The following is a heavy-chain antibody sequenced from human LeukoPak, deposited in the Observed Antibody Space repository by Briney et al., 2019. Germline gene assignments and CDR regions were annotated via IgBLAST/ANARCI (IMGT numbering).Heavy chain of an antibody. Sequence: SETLSLTCTVSGGSISSYYWSWIRQLPGKGLEWIGYIYYSGSTNYNPSLKSRVTISVDTSKNQFSLKLSSVTAADTAVYYCARALYYYDSSGHPWFDHWGQGTLVTVSS. J-gene: IGHJ5*02. CDR1: GGSISSYY. CDR3: ARALYYYDSSGHPWFDH. V-gene: IGHV4-59*01. CDR2: IYYSGST. D-gene: IGHD3-22*01.